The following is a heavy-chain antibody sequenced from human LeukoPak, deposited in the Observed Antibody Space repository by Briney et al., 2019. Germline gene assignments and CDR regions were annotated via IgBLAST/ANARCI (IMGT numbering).Heavy chain of an antibody. V-gene: IGHV3-66*01. CDR1: GLTVASNY. Sequence: PGGSLRLSCAASGLTVASNYMSWVRQAPGKGLEWVSVIYSDGSTYYADSVEGRFSISRDNSKNTLYLQLNSLRVEDTAVYYCARRPDYGGTPTFDYWGQGTLVTVSS. J-gene: IGHJ4*02. D-gene: IGHD4-23*01. CDR3: ARRPDYGGTPTFDY. CDR2: IYSDGST.